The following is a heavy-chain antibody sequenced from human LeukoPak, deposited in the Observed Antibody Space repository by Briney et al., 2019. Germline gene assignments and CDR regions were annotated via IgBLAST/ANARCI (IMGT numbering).Heavy chain of an antibody. CDR2: IIPIFGTA. CDR1: GGTFSSYA. V-gene: IGHV1-69*13. D-gene: IGHD3-22*01. J-gene: IGHJ6*02. CDR3: ARRTYYYDSSGYYYDYYYGMDV. Sequence: SVKVSCKASGGTFSSYAISWVRQAPGQGLEWMGGIIPIFGTANYAQKFQGRVTITADESTSTAYMELSSLRSEDTAVYYCARRTYYYDSSGYYYDYYYGMDVWGQGTTVTVSS.